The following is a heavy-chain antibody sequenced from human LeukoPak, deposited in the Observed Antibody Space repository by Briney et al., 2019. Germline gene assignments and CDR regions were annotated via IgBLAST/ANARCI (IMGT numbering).Heavy chain of an antibody. J-gene: IGHJ6*03. CDR2: IRYDGSNK. Sequence: SGGSLRLSCAASGFTFSSYGMHWVRQAPGKGLEWVAFIRYDGSNKYYADSVKGRLTITRDNAKNSLYLQMNSLRAEDTAVYYCARDGPPRFLEFKHYYYYYMDVWGKGTTVTVSS. V-gene: IGHV3-30*02. CDR3: ARDGPPRFLEFKHYYYYYMDV. D-gene: IGHD3-3*01. CDR1: GFTFSSYG.